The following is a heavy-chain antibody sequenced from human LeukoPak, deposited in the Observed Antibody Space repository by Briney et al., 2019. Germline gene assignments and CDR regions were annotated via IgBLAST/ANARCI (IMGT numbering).Heavy chain of an antibody. Sequence: GGSLRLSCAASGFTFSTYSMNWVRQAPGKGLEWVSYISSSSSTIYYADSVKGRFTISRDNAKNSLYLQMNSLRAEDPAVYYCASRYPGPTVTTSYYYYGMDVWGQGTTVTVSS. CDR1: GFTFSTYS. D-gene: IGHD4-11*01. V-gene: IGHV3-48*01. CDR3: ASRYPGPTVTTSYYYYGMDV. J-gene: IGHJ6*02. CDR2: ISSSSSTI.